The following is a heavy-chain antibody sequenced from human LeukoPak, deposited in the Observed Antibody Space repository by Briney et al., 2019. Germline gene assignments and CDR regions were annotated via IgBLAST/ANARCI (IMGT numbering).Heavy chain of an antibody. CDR1: GYTLTELS. J-gene: IGHJ4*02. CDR2: FDPEDGET. Sequence: ASVKVSCKVSGYTLTELSMHWVRQAPGKGLEWMGGFDPEDGETIYAQKFQGRVTMTEDTSTDTAYMELSSLRSEDTAVYYCATYPYPSSGWYQMGVDYWGQGTLVTVSS. V-gene: IGHV1-24*01. CDR3: ATYPYPSSGWYQMGVDY. D-gene: IGHD6-19*01.